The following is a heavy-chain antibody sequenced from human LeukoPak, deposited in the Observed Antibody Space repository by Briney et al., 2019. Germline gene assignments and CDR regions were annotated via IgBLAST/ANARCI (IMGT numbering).Heavy chain of an antibody. CDR2: ISSGSSYT. Sequence: GGSLRLSCAVSGFTFSSYSMNWVRQAPGKGLEWVSSISSGSSYTYYADSVKGRFTISRDNAKNSLYLQLSSLRAEDTAVYYCARRWLDPCGQGTLVTVSS. J-gene: IGHJ5*02. CDR1: GFTFSSYS. V-gene: IGHV3-21*01. CDR3: ARRWLDP.